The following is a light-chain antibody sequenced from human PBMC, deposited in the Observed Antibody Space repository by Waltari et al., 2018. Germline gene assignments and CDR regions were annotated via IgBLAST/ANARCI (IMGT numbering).Light chain of an antibody. CDR2: NNN. CDR1: SSHFKSSP. J-gene: IGLJ3*02. V-gene: IGLV1-44*01. CDR3: AAWDDSLTGPV. Sequence: VLTLAPPPPVTPCQRVTISCSGSSSHFKSSPATSYRHLPGTAPKLPIYNNNQRPSGVPDRISGSKSGTSASLAISGLRSEDEGDYFCAAWDDSLTGPVFGGGTRLTVL.